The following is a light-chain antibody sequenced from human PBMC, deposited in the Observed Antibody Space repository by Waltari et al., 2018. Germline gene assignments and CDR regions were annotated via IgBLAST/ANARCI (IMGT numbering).Light chain of an antibody. Sequence: DIQMTQSPSTLSASVGDRVTITCRASQSVTSWLAWYQQKPGKAPELLIYNASSLESGVPSRFSGSGSGTEFTLTISSLQPDDFGTYYCQQYVSYWTFGQGTKVEIK. CDR2: NAS. V-gene: IGKV1-5*03. J-gene: IGKJ1*01. CDR1: QSVTSW. CDR3: QQYVSYWT.